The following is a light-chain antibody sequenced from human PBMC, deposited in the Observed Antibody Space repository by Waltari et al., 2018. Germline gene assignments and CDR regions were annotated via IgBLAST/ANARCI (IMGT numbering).Light chain of an antibody. CDR2: AHD. CDR3: AAWDDSLSGLV. Sequence: QSVLTQPPSASGTPGQRVTISCSGTRSNIGINPVNWYQQVPGTAPKLLIYAHDERPSGVPDRFAGSKSATSASLAISGLQSGDEADYFCAAWDDSLSGLVFGTGTRVTVL. CDR1: RSNIGINP. J-gene: IGLJ1*01. V-gene: IGLV1-44*01.